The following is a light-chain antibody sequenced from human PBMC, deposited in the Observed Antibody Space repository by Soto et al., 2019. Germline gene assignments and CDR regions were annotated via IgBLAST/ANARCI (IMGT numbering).Light chain of an antibody. J-gene: IGKJ2*01. CDR3: QQYGISQNT. V-gene: IGKV3-20*01. CDR2: GAS. CDR1: QSVSSGY. Sequence: ETVMTQSPGTLSLSPGERATLSCRASQSVSSGYLAWYQQKPGQAPSLLIFGASNRATGIPARFTGSGSGTDFTLTISRREPEDFAVYYCQQYGISQNTFGQGTKLEIK.